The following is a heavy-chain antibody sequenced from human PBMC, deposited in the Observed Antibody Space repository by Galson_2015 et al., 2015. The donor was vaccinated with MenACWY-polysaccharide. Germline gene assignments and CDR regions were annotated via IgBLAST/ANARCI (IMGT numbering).Heavy chain of an antibody. CDR2: IFHSGST. CDR1: GGSISSSNW. V-gene: IGHV4-4*02. J-gene: IGHJ4*02. D-gene: IGHD2/OR15-2a*01. Sequence: SETLSLTCAVSGGSISSSNWWSWVRQPPGKGLEWIGEIFHSGSTNYNPSLKSRVTISVDKSKNQFSLKLSSVTAADAAVYYCARVFLSQRYPFDYWGQGTLVTVSS. CDR3: ARVFLSQRYPFDY.